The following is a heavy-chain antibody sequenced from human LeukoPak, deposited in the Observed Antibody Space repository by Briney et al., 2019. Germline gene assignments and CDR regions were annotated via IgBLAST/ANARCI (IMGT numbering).Heavy chain of an antibody. CDR3: ARHETGPYFDY. V-gene: IGHV5-51*01. D-gene: IGHD1-1*01. Sequence: GESLKISCKGSTGLFTGYWIGWVRQMPGKGLEWMGIIYPGDSDTRYSPSFQGQVTISADKSISTAYLQWSSLKASDTAMYYCARHETGPYFDYWGQGTLVTVSS. J-gene: IGHJ4*02. CDR1: TGLFTGYW. CDR2: IYPGDSDT.